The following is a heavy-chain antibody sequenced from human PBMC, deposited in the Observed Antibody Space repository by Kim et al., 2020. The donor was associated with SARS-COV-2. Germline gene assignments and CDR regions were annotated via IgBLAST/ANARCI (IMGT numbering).Heavy chain of an antibody. CDR1: GFSFSGSN. D-gene: IGHD3-10*01. CDR3: TTYNSGSPWCLD. Sequence: GGSLRLSCAASGFSFSGSNMHWVRQASGKGLEWVGRIRSKANNYATTNAASVMGRLTISRDESKNPASLQMNSLKNEATAVYYCTTYNSGSPWCLDWGQGTLVTVSS. CDR2: IRSKANNYAT. V-gene: IGHV3-73*01. J-gene: IGHJ4*02.